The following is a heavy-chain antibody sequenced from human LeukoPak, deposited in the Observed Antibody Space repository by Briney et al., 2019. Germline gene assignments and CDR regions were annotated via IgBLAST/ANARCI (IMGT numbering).Heavy chain of an antibody. CDR3: TRHQNYRPHDY. Sequence: NPSETLSLTCTVSGDSITTTTYYCGWIRQSPGKGLEWIGSFYYGGNPYYNPSLKSRVTISVDTSKNQFSLKLTSVTSADTAAYYCTRHQNYRPHDYWRPGTLVTVSS. D-gene: IGHD1-7*01. CDR1: GDSITTTTYY. CDR2: FYYGGNP. V-gene: IGHV4-39*01. J-gene: IGHJ4*02.